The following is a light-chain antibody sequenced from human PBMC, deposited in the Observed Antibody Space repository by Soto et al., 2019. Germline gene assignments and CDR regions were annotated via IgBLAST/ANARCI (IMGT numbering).Light chain of an antibody. CDR1: SSNIGGNS. CDR2: DDN. V-gene: IGLV1-51*01. J-gene: IGLJ1*01. Sequence: QSVMTQPPSVSAAPGQMVTISCSGSSSNIGGNSVSWYQQLPGTAPKLLIYDDNKRPSGIPDRFSGSKSGTSATLGITGFQSGDEADYYCGSWDSTLSAYVFGTGIKVTV. CDR3: GSWDSTLSAYV.